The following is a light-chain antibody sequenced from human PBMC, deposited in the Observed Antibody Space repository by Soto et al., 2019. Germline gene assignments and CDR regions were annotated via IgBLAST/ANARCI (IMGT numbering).Light chain of an antibody. CDR3: QQYGSAPFT. CDR1: QSVASSH. J-gene: IGKJ3*01. V-gene: IGKV3-20*01. CDR2: DAS. Sequence: EIVFTQSPGTLSLSPGERATLSCRASQSVASSHLAWYRQKPGQTPRLLIYDASSRATGIPGRISGSGSGTDFTLTISRXEPEDFAVYHCQQYGSAPFTFGPGTKVDIK.